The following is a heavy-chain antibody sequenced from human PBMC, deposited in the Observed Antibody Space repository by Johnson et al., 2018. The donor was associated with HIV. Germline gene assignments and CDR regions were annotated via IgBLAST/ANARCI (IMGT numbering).Heavy chain of an antibody. CDR1: GFTFSASA. D-gene: IGHD2-2*01. CDR3: ARDTDIVVVPARGDAFDI. J-gene: IGHJ3*02. CDR2: ISYVGTNE. Sequence: QVQLVESGGGVVQPGRSLRLSCAASGFTFSASAMHWVRQAPGKGLEWVAVISYVGTNEDYADSVKGRFTISRDNSKNTLYLQMNSLTAEDTAVYYCARDTDIVVVPARGDAFDIWGQGTMVTVSS. V-gene: IGHV3-30*04.